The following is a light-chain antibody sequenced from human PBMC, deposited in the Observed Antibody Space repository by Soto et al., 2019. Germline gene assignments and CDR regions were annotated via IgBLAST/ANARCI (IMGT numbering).Light chain of an antibody. CDR1: ESVSSTY. CDR3: QQYNNWPWT. CDR2: GAS. Sequence: EIVLTQSPGTLSLSPGERATLSCRTNESVSSTYLAWYQQKPGQAPRLLIYGASTRATGIPARFSGSGSGTECTLTISSLQSEDFAVYYCQQYNNWPWTFGQGTKVDIK. V-gene: IGKV3-15*01. J-gene: IGKJ1*01.